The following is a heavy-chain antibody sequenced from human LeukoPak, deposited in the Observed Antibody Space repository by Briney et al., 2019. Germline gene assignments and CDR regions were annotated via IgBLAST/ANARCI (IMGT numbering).Heavy chain of an antibody. Sequence: GRSLRLSCAASGFTFSSYAMHWVRQAPGKGLEWVAVISYDGSNKYYADSVKGRFTISRDNSKNTLYLQMNSLRAEDTAVYYCARDQGSGSYYKKDYGMDVWGQGTTVTVSS. V-gene: IGHV3-30-3*01. CDR1: GFTFSSYA. D-gene: IGHD3-10*01. J-gene: IGHJ6*02. CDR3: ARDQGSGSYYKKDYGMDV. CDR2: ISYDGSNK.